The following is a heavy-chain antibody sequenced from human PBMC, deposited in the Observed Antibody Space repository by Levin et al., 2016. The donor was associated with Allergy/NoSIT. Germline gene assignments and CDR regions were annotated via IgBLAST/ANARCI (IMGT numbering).Heavy chain of an antibody. J-gene: IGHJ4*02. CDR1: GGSFSGYY. CDR2: IYYSGST. D-gene: IGHD3-3*01. Sequence: SETLSLTCAVYGGSFSGYYWSWIRQPPGKGLEWIGYIYYSGSTNYNPSLKSRVTISVDTSKNQFSLKLSSVTAADTAVYYCARLEEDDFWSGYYLNYWGQGTLVTVSS. CDR3: ARLEEDDFWSGYYLNY. V-gene: IGHV4-59*08.